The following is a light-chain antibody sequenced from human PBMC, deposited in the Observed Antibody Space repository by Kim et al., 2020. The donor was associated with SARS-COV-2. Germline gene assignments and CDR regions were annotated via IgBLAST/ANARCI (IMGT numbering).Light chain of an antibody. J-gene: IGLJ3*02. CDR3: GADHGSGSDFVVV. Sequence: QLVLTQPPSTSASLRASVTLTCTLSSGYSDYKIDWYQQRPGKGPRFVMRVGTGGIVGSKGDGIPDRFSVLGSGLNRYLTIRNIQEEDESDYHCGADHGSGSDFVVVFGGGTQLTVL. CDR1: SGYSDYK. V-gene: IGLV9-49*01. CDR2: VGTGGIVG.